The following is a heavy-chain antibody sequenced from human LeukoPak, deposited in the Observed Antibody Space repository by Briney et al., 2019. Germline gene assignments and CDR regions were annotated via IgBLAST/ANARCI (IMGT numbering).Heavy chain of an antibody. J-gene: IGHJ4*02. CDR1: GFTFSSYA. CDR2: ISGSGGST. D-gene: IGHD2-15*01. V-gene: IGHV3-23*01. Sequence: GGSLRLSCAASGFTFSSYAMSWVRQAPGKGLEWVSAISGSGGSTYYADSVKGRFTISRDNSKNTLYLQMNSLRAEDTAVYYCAKDLVVVAATPNVFDYWGQGTLVTVSS. CDR3: AKDLVVVAATPNVFDY.